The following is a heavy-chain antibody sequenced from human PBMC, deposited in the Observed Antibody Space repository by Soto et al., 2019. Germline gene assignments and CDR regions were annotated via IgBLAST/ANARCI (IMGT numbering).Heavy chain of an antibody. CDR1: GFTFSSYN. CDR3: ARPPHYYGSGSYYTTFDV. J-gene: IGHJ3*01. V-gene: IGHV3-23*01. CDR2: ISGRGDGT. Sequence: GGSLRLSCEASGFTFSSYNMNWVRQAPGKGLEWVSAISGRGDGTYYADSVKGQFTISRDNSKNTLYLQMSSLRAEDTAVYYCARPPHYYGSGSYYTTFDVWGQGTMVTVSS. D-gene: IGHD3-10*01.